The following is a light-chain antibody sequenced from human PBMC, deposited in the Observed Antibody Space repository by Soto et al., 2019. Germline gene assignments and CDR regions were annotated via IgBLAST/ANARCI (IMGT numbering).Light chain of an antibody. CDR2: DAF. Sequence: DIQMTQSPSSLSASVGDRVTITCQASQDINNYLNWYQQKPGKAPKLLIFDAFKLDTGVPSSFSGGGAGTDFTFTINSLQPEDIATYFCQQYDSLPPTFGGGTRVEI. CDR1: QDINNY. J-gene: IGKJ4*01. V-gene: IGKV1-33*01. CDR3: QQYDSLPPT.